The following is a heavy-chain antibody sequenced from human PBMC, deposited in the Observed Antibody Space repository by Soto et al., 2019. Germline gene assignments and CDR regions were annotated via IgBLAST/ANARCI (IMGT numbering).Heavy chain of an antibody. D-gene: IGHD6-19*01. J-gene: IGHJ4*02. CDR3: SPQVSSAWYFDY. CDR2: IYYSGTT. V-gene: IGHV4-39*01. CDR1: GGSISISRYD. Sequence: SETLSFTCTVSGGSISISRYDWGWIRQPPGKGLEWIGSIYYSGTTYYNPSLKSRVTISVDTSRNQFSLQLSSVTAADTAVYYCSPQVSSAWYFDYWGQGTLVTVSS.